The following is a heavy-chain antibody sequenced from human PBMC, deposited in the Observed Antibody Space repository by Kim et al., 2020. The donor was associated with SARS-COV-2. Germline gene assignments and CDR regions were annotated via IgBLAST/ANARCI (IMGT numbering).Heavy chain of an antibody. CDR3: ARTPGVLGRPRAYYFDY. V-gene: IGHV4-61*02. Sequence: SETLSLTCTVSGGSISSGSYYWSWIRQPAGKGLEWIGRIYTSGSTNYNPSLKSRVTISVDTSKNQFSLKLSSVTAADTAVYYCARTPGVLGRPRAYYFDYWGQGTLVTVSS. CDR1: GGSISSGSYY. D-gene: IGHD1-1*01. J-gene: IGHJ4*02. CDR2: IYTSGST.